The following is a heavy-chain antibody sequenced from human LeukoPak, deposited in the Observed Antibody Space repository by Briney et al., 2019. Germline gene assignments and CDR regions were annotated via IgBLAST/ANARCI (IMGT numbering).Heavy chain of an antibody. V-gene: IGHV4-39*01. D-gene: IGHD3-16*02. J-gene: IGHJ3*02. CDR1: GDSITSSAFY. CDR2: IFHGGNT. Sequence: SETLCLTCTVSGDSITSSAFYWGWIRQAPGKGLEWIGNIFHGGNTHYNPSLKSRVSISVDRSKNQVSLNLSSVTAADTALYYCAKQGLQIPFGGVVAIDPFDIWGQGTMVTVSS. CDR3: AKQGLQIPFGGVVAIDPFDI.